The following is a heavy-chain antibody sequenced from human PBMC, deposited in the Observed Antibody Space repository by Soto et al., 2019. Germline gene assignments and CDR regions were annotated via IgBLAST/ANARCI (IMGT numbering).Heavy chain of an antibody. Sequence: QVQLVESGGGVVQPGRSLRLSCAASGFTFSSYAMHWVRRAPGKGLEWVAVISYDGSNKYYADSVKGRFTISRDNSKNTLYLQMNSLRADDTAVYYCAREYGIGGAAFDFWGQGTMVTVSS. CDR1: GFTFSSYA. D-gene: IGHD2-15*01. J-gene: IGHJ3*01. CDR3: AREYGIGGAAFDF. CDR2: ISYDGSNK. V-gene: IGHV3-30-3*01.